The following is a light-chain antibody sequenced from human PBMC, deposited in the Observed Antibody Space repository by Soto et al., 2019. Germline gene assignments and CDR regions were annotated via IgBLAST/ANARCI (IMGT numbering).Light chain of an antibody. CDR1: QSLSSW. J-gene: IGKJ2*01. Sequence: DIQMTQSHPTLSASVGDRVTITCRASQSLSSWLAWYQQKPGKAPKLLIYDASSLESGVPSRFSGSGSGTEFTLTSSSLQPDDFATYYCQQYNSYGYTFGHGTKLHIK. CDR2: DAS. V-gene: IGKV1-5*01. CDR3: QQYNSYGYT.